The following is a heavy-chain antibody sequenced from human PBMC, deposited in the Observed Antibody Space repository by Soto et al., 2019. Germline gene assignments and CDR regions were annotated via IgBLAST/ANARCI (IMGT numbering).Heavy chain of an antibody. J-gene: IGHJ6*02. D-gene: IGHD2-21*02. CDR1: GGSISSYY. CDR3: ARVGAVTHALYYYYGMDV. V-gene: IGHV4-59*01. Sequence: KTSETLSLTCTVSGGSISSYYWSWIRQPPGKGLEWIGYIYYSGSTNYNPSLKSRVTISVDTSKNQFSLKLSSVTAADTAVYYCARVGAVTHALYYYYGMDVWGQGTTVTVSS. CDR2: IYYSGST.